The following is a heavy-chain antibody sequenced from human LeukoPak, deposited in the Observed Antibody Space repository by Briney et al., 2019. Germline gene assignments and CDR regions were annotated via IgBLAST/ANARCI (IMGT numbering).Heavy chain of an antibody. CDR3: ARVLRYSSSYYYYYYMDV. CDR1: GGSISSGGYY. J-gene: IGHJ6*03. Sequence: SQTLSLTCTVSGGSISSGGYYWSWIRQPAGKGLEWIGRIYTSGSTNYNPSLKSRVTISVDTSKNQFSLKLSSVTAADTAVYYCARVLRYSSSYYYYYYMDVWGKGTTVTVSS. CDR2: IYTSGST. V-gene: IGHV4-61*02. D-gene: IGHD6-13*01.